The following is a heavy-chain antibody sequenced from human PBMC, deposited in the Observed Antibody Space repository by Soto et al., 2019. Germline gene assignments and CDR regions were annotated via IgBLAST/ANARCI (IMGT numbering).Heavy chain of an antibody. CDR1: GGTFSSYA. J-gene: IGHJ4*02. Sequence: SVKVSCKASGGTFSSYAISWLRQAPGQGLEWMGGIIPIFGTANYAQKLQGRVTMTTDTSTSTAYMELRSLRSDDTAVYYCVFSLGGYDPGFDYWGQGTLVTVSS. D-gene: IGHD5-12*01. CDR3: VFSLGGYDPGFDY. V-gene: IGHV1-69*05. CDR2: IIPIFGTA.